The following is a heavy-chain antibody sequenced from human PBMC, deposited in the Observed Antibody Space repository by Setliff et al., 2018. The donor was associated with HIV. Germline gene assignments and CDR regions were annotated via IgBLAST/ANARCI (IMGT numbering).Heavy chain of an antibody. J-gene: IGHJ5*02. CDR3: ALPYCGGGNCWSSASLPPAGWFDP. Sequence: SVKVSCKTSGDTFDTYLISWVRQAPGQGPEWMGGIIPMYGVANYAQKFQGRVTITTDESTSTAYMELSSLRSEDTAVYYCALPYCGGGNCWSSASLPPAGWFDPWGQGTLVTVSS. CDR1: GDTFDTYL. V-gene: IGHV1-69*05. D-gene: IGHD2-15*01. CDR2: IIPMYGVA.